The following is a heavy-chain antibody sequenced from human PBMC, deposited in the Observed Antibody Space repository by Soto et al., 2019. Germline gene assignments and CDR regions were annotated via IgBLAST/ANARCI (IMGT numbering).Heavy chain of an antibody. CDR1: SGSISSADYY. Sequence: VQLQESGPGLVKPSQTLSLTCTVSSGSISSADYYWSWIRQPPGKGLEWIGYIYYTGSAYYNPSLNNRVTMPVGTSENELSQKVTSVTAADTAVYYCASGGSSNWFDPWGQGTLGTVSS. J-gene: IGHJ5*02. CDR3: ASGGSSNWFDP. V-gene: IGHV4-30-4*01. CDR2: IYYTGSA. D-gene: IGHD1-26*01.